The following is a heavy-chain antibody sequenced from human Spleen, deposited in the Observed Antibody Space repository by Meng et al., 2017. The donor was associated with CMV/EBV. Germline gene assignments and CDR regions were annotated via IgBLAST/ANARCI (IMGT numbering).Heavy chain of an antibody. CDR3: ARTAATEPGAFDV. CDR2: ISYDATSK. CDR1: GFTFSDYP. D-gene: IGHD1-1*01. Sequence: GESLKISCAASGFTFSDYPMHWVRQAPGRGLEWSTIISYDATSKYDADSVKGRFTISRDNSKKMVYLQMNSLRPEDTAVYYCARTAATEPGAFDVWGQGTMVTVSS. V-gene: IGHV3-30-3*01. J-gene: IGHJ3*01.